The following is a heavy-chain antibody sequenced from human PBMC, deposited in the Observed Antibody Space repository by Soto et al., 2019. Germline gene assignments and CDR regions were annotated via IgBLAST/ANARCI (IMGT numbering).Heavy chain of an antibody. J-gene: IGHJ6*02. D-gene: IGHD6-19*01. V-gene: IGHV3-30*18. CDR3: AKGYEVSPPVASAWYSNYFYGVDV. Sequence: SLSLCCRASGFSFSKYGMHWVRKAPGEGLEWLSLISYDGSEKWYAESVKGRFTISRDNSKNTLYLQMNSLRGDDTAVYFCAKGYEVSPPVASAWYSNYFYGVDVWGRGTTVTVSS. CDR1: GFSFSKYG. CDR2: ISYDGSEK.